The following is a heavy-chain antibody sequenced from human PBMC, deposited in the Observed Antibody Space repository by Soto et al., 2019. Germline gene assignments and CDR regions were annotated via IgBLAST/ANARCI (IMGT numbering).Heavy chain of an antibody. CDR3: ARHHDSSGSYITDS. V-gene: IGHV3-23*01. Sequence: EVQLLESGGGLVQSGGSLRLSCAASGFTFNNYAMSWVRQAPGQGLGWVSTLSGSGATTYYADSVKGRFIISRDNSMKTLYLQMNSLSVADTPVYYCARHHDSSGSYITDSWGQGTLVTVSS. D-gene: IGHD3-22*01. J-gene: IGHJ4*02. CDR2: LSGSGATT. CDR1: GFTFNNYA.